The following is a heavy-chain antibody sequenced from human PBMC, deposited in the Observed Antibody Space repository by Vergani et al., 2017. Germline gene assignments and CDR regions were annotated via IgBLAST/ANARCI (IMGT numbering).Heavy chain of an antibody. V-gene: IGHV4-34*01. Sequence: QVQLQQWGAGLLKPSETLSLTCAVYGGSFSGYYWSWIRQPPGKGLEWIGEIKHSGSPNYNPSLKSRVTISVDTSKNQFSLKLSSVTAADTAVYYGARGHGPSFLYRYYMDVWGKGTTVTVSS. CDR3: ARGHGPSFLYRYYMDV. CDR2: IKHSGSP. D-gene: IGHD2-2*01. J-gene: IGHJ6*03. CDR1: GGSFSGYY.